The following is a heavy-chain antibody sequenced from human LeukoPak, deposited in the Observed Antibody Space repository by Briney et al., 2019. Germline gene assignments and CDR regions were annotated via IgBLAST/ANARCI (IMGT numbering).Heavy chain of an antibody. CDR3: TREMATMTSRKTLDY. V-gene: IGHV3-15*01. CDR1: GFTFSNTW. J-gene: IGHJ4*02. Sequence: GGSLRLSCAASGFTFSNTWMSWVRQAPGKGLEWVGRIKSKTDGGTTDYAAPVKGRFTISRDDSKNTLYLQMNSLKTEDTAVYYCTREMATMTSRKTLDYWGQGTLITVSS. D-gene: IGHD5-12*01. CDR2: IKSKTDGGTT.